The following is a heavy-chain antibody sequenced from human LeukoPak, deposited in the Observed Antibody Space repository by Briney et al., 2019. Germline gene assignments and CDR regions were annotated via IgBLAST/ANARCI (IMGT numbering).Heavy chain of an antibody. Sequence: GGSLRLSCAASGFTFSSYAMSWVRQAPGKGLEWVSSISSSSYIYYADSVKGRFSISRDNAKNTLYLQMNSLRVEDTAVYYCARGRPHGNDYWGQGTLVTVSS. CDR3: ARGRPHGNDY. D-gene: IGHD4-23*01. CDR2: ISSSSYI. V-gene: IGHV3-21*01. J-gene: IGHJ4*02. CDR1: GFTFSSYA.